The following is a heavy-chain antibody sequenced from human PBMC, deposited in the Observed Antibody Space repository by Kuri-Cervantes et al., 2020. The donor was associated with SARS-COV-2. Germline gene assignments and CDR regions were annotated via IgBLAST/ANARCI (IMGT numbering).Heavy chain of an antibody. Sequence: GESLKISCKGSGYTFSNYWIAWVRQMPGKGLEWMGFIYPYDSDIRYSPSFQGQVTISADKAISTAYLQWSSLKASDTAMYYCARVIPASLGGGYFDYWGQGTLVTVSS. J-gene: IGHJ4*02. CDR3: ARVIPASLGGGYFDY. V-gene: IGHV5-51*01. CDR2: IYPYDSDI. CDR1: GYTFSNYW. D-gene: IGHD2-2*01.